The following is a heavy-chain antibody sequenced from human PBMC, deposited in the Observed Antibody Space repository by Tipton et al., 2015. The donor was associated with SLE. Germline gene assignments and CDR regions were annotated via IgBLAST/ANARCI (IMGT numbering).Heavy chain of an antibody. CDR2: IYYSGNT. V-gene: IGHV4-59*12. D-gene: IGHD3-3*01. CDR1: GGSISSYY. CDR3: ARRVDFRGGFNL. Sequence: TLSLTCTVSGGSISSYYWSWIRQPPGKGLEYIGNIYYSGNTNYNPSLKSRVTISLDTSKSQFSLKLSSVTAADTAVYFCARRVDFRGGFNLWGQGTLVTVSS. J-gene: IGHJ5*02.